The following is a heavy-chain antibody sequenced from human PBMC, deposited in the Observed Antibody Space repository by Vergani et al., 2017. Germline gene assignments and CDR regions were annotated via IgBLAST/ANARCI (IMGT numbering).Heavy chain of an antibody. J-gene: IGHJ2*01. CDR2: ISGSGGST. Sequence: EVQLLESGGGLVQPGESLRLSCAASGFTFSSYAMYWVRQAPGKGLEWVSAISGSGGSTYSADSVKGRFTISRDTSKNTLYLQMNSLRAEDTAVYYCVKGPHYCSSTSCYAYFDLWGRGTLVTVSS. D-gene: IGHD2-2*01. CDR1: GFTFSSYA. CDR3: VKGPHYCSSTSCYAYFDL. V-gene: IGHV3-23*01.